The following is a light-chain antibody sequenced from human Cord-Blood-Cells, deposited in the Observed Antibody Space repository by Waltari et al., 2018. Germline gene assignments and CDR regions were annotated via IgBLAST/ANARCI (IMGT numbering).Light chain of an antibody. Sequence: DIQMTQSPSSLSASVGDRVTITCRASQDISNYLNWDQQKHGKAPKLLIYDASNLETGVPSRFSGRGSGTEFTFSISRLQPEDIATYYCQQYDNLPYTFGQGSKLEIK. CDR3: QQYDNLPYT. CDR2: DAS. V-gene: IGKV1-33*01. CDR1: QDISNY. J-gene: IGKJ2*01.